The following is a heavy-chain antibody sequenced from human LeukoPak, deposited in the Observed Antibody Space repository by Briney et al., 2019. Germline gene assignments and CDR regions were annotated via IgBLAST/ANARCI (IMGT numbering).Heavy chain of an antibody. V-gene: IGHV4-59*12. D-gene: IGHD4-17*01. CDR2: IYYSGST. CDR3: ASYGDYPSEY. Sequence: PSETLSLTCTVSGGSISSYYWSWIRQPPGKGLEWIGYIYYSGSTNYNPSLKSRVTISVDTSNNQFSLKLSSVTAADTAVYYCASYGDYPSEYWGQGTLVTVSS. J-gene: IGHJ4*02. CDR1: GGSISSYY.